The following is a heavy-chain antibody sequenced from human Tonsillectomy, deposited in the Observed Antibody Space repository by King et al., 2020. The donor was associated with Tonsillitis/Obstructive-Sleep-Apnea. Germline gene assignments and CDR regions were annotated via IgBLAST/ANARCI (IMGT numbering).Heavy chain of an antibody. CDR1: GFRFSSYS. D-gene: IGHD6-13*01. CDR3: ARDRPYIAAAMNF. V-gene: IGHV3-48*02. J-gene: IGHJ1*01. Sequence: VQLVESGGGLAQPGGSLRLSCAVSGFRFSSYSMNWVRQAPGKGLEWVSYISSSGSSLHYADSAKGRFIMSRENTKNSLDLQTNSLRDEDSGIYYCARDRPYIAAAMNFWGQGTLVIVSS. CDR2: ISSSGSSL.